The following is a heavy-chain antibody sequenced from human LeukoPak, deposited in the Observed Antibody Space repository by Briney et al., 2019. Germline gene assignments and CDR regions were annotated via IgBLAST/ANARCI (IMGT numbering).Heavy chain of an antibody. CDR2: ISSSSSYI. CDR1: GFTFSSYS. CDR3: AREVGYSSGWYRMYYFDY. D-gene: IGHD6-19*01. Sequence: GGSLRLSCAASGFTFSSYSMNWVRQAPGKGLEWVSSISSSSSYIYYADSVKGRFTISRDNAKNSLYLQVNSLRAEDTAVYYCAREVGYSSGWYRMYYFDYWGQGTLVTVSS. V-gene: IGHV3-21*01. J-gene: IGHJ4*02.